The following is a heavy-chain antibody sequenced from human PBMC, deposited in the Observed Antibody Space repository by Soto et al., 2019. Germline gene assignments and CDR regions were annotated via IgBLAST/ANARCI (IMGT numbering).Heavy chain of an antibody. CDR2: IWYDGSNK. Sequence: QVQLVESGGGVVQPGRSLRLSCAASGFTFSSYGMQWVRQAPGKGLEWVAVIWYDGSNKYYADSVKGRFTISRDNSKNTLYLQRNSLRAEDTAVYYCAGGSYQTNFDYWGQGTLVTVSS. J-gene: IGHJ4*02. CDR3: AGGSYQTNFDY. D-gene: IGHD1-26*01. CDR1: GFTFSSYG. V-gene: IGHV3-33*01.